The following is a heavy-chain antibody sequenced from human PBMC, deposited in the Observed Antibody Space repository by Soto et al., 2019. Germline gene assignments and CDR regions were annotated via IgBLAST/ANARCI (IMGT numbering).Heavy chain of an antibody. CDR3: AKATMVRGVIIGGDDY. D-gene: IGHD3-10*01. CDR1: GFTFSSYA. CDR2: ISGSGGST. Sequence: EVQLLESGGGLVQPGGSLRLSCAASGFTFSSYAMSWVRQAPGKGLEWVSAISGSGGSTYYADSVKGRFTISRDNSKNTLYLQMNSLGAEDTAVYYCAKATMVRGVIIGGDDYWGQGTLVTVSS. V-gene: IGHV3-23*01. J-gene: IGHJ4*02.